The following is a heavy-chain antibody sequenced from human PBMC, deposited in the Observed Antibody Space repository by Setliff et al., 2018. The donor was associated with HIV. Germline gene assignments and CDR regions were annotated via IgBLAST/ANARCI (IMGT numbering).Heavy chain of an antibody. CDR2: FDPEHRKT. CDR1: RYTLTELS. J-gene: IGHJ4*02. CDR3: AAKRRYNYDLKGPLDY. Sequence: ASVKVSCKVPRYTLTELSMHWVRQAPGKGLEWMGSFDPEHRKTLYAQKFQGRVTMTQDTSTDTAYMELSSLRSDDTAVYYCAAKRRYNYDLKGPLDYWAQGTLVTVSS. D-gene: IGHD5-18*01. V-gene: IGHV1-24*01.